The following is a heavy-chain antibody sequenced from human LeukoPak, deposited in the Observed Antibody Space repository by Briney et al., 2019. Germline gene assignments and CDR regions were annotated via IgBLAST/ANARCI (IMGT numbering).Heavy chain of an antibody. CDR2: IYPGDSDT. D-gene: IGHD5-18*01. V-gene: IGHV5-51*01. Sequence: GESLKISCKGSGYSFTSYWIGWVRQMPGKGLEWMGIIYPGDSDTRYSPSFQGQVTISADKSISTAYLQWSSLKASDTAMYYCARQLQYSYGPFYYYYYMDVWGKGTTVTISS. CDR3: ARQLQYSYGPFYYYYYMDV. J-gene: IGHJ6*03. CDR1: GYSFTSYW.